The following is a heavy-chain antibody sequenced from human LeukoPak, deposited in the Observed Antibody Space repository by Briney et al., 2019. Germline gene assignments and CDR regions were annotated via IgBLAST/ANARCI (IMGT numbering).Heavy chain of an antibody. D-gene: IGHD1-26*01. CDR1: GGSFSGYY. CDR2: INHSGST. V-gene: IGHV4-34*01. J-gene: IGHJ5*02. CDR3: AREGSSGWKVVGNWFDP. Sequence: PSETLSLTCAVYGGSFSGYYWSWIRQPPGKGLEWIGEINHSGSTNYNPSLKSRVTMSVDTSKNQFSLKLSSVTAADTAVYYRAREGSSGWKVVGNWFDPWGQGTLVTVSS.